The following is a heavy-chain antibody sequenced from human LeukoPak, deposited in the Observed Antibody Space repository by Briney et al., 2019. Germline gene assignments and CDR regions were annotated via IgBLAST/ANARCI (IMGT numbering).Heavy chain of an antibody. J-gene: IGHJ5*02. CDR1: GFTFSSYA. V-gene: IGHV3-23*01. CDR2: ISGSGENT. Sequence: GGSLTLSCAASGFTFSSYAMSWVRQAPGKGLEWVSAISGSGENTNYADSVKGRFTLSRDNSKNTLYLQMNSLRAEDTAVYYCARDPNYAESSDPWGQGTLVTVSS. CDR3: ARDPNYAESSDP. D-gene: IGHD3-16*01.